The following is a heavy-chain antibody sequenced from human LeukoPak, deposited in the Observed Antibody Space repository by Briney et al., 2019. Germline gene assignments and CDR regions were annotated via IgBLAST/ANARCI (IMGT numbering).Heavy chain of an antibody. CDR1: GFTVSSNY. J-gene: IGHJ3*02. D-gene: IGHD6-19*01. V-gene: IGHV3-66*01. Sequence: GGSLRLSCAASGFTVSSNYMSWVRQAPGLGLYWVSVIYSGGSTYYADSVKGRFTISRDNSKNTLYLQMNSLRAEDTAVYYCARDRVRDSNGWYAFDIWGQGTMVTVSS. CDR2: IYSGGST. CDR3: ARDRVRDSNGWYAFDI.